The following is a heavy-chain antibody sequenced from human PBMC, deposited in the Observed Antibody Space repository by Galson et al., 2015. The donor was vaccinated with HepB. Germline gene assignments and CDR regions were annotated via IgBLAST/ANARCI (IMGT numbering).Heavy chain of an antibody. D-gene: IGHD1-26*01. CDR3: ARASTVGTTARYYYYYYMDV. CDR2: ISYDGNNK. CDR1: GFTFSSYA. J-gene: IGHJ6*03. Sequence: SLRLSCAASGFTFSSYAMHWVRQAPGKGLEWVALISYDGNNKYYADSVKGRFAISRDNSKNTLYLQMNSLRAEDTAVYYCARASTVGTTARYYYYYYMDVWGKETTVTVSS. V-gene: IGHV3-30*09.